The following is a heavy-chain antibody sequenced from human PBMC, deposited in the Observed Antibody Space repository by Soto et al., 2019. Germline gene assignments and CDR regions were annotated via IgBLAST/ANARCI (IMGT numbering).Heavy chain of an antibody. CDR3: ARAGSPFHSDSTGYWGFDY. CDR1: GFTFSDHR. V-gene: IGHV3-53*01. D-gene: IGHD3-9*01. J-gene: IGHJ4*02. CDR2: IYSSGTT. Sequence: GGSLRLSCAASGFTFSDHRMNWVRQAPGRGLEWVSVIYSSGTTYYGDSVKGRFTISRDNSKNTLYLQMNSLRTEDTALYYCARAGSPFHSDSTGYWGFDYWGQGTLVTVSS.